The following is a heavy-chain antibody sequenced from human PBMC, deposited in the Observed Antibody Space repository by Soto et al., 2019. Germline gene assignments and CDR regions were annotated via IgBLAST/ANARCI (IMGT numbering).Heavy chain of an antibody. V-gene: IGHV4-39*01. CDR2: IYYSGST. D-gene: IGHD2-2*01. Sequence: QLQLQESGPGLVKPSETLSLTCTVSGGSISSSSYYWGWIRQPPGKGLEWIGSIYYSGSTYYNPSLKSRVTISVDTSKNQFSLKLSSVTAADTAVYYCARLEADIVVVPALPMDVWGQGTTVTVSS. CDR1: GGSISSSSYY. CDR3: ARLEADIVVVPALPMDV. J-gene: IGHJ6*02.